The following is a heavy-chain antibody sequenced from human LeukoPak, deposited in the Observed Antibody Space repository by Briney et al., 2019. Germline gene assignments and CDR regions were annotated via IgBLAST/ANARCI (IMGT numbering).Heavy chain of an antibody. CDR1: GFSFSTYS. V-gene: IGHV3-20*04. CDR3: ARRDYYGSGSPDF. Sequence: GGSLRLSCAASGFSFSTYSMNWVRQSPGKGLEWVSGINWNGDRTGYADSVKGRFTISRDNAKKSLYLQMNSLRAEDTALYYCARRDYYGSGSPDFWGQGTLVTVSS. CDR2: INWNGDRT. J-gene: IGHJ4*02. D-gene: IGHD3-10*01.